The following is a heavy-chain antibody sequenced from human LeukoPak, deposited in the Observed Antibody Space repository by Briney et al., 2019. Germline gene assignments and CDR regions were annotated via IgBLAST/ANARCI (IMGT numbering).Heavy chain of an antibody. J-gene: IGHJ4*02. CDR3: AKSGYNRFDY. V-gene: IGHV3-53*01. Sequence: PGGSLRLSCAASGFNVGRNYMSWVRQAPGKGLECVSITYSGGSTYYADSVTGRFTISRDNSKNTVYLQINSLRAEDTAVYYCAKSGYNRFDYWGQGTLVTVSS. CDR2: TYSGGST. D-gene: IGHD5-24*01. CDR1: GFNVGRNY.